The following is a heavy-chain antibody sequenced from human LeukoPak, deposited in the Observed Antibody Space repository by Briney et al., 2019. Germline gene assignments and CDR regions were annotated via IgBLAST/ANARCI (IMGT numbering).Heavy chain of an antibody. V-gene: IGHV3-30-3*01. CDR3: AKDQDGDYARFDY. CDR2: ISYDGSNK. D-gene: IGHD4-17*01. J-gene: IGHJ4*02. CDR1: GFTFSSSA. Sequence: PGGSLRLSCAASGFTFSSSAMHWVRQAPGKGLEWVAVISYDGSNKYYADSVKGRFTISRDNSKNTLYLQMNSLRAEDTAVYYCAKDQDGDYARFDYWGQGTLVTVSS.